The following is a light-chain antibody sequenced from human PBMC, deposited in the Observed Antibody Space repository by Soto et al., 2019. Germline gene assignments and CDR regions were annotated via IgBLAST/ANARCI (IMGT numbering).Light chain of an antibody. CDR3: QQYGTSYT. J-gene: IGKJ2*01. CDR2: GAS. CDR1: QSVSSTY. V-gene: IGKV3-20*01. Sequence: IVLTHSRRTLSLSPRERATLSCRASQSVSSTYLAWYQQKPGQAPRLLIYGASNRATGIPDRFSGSGSGTDFTLTISRLEPEDFAVYYCQQYGTSYTFGQGTK.